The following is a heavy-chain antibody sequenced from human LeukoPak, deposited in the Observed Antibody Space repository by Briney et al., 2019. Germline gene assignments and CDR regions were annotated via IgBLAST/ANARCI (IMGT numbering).Heavy chain of an antibody. D-gene: IGHD2-15*01. Sequence: PSVKVSCQASGYTFTGYYLFWVRQAPGQGLEWMGWINPNTGDTRYGQKFQGRVTLTRDTSIRTTYMELSSLRSDDTAVYYCARDERFCNGDNHYPDLGYWGQGTLVTVSS. V-gene: IGHV1-2*02. CDR2: INPNTGDT. CDR3: ARDERFCNGDNHYPDLGY. CDR1: GYTFTGYY. J-gene: IGHJ4*02.